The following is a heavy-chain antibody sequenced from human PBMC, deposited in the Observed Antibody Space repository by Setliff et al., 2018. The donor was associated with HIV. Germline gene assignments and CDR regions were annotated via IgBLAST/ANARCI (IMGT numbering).Heavy chain of an antibody. Sequence: GASVKVSCKASGYSFTAHYMHWVRQAPGLGLEWMGLINPTGTWTSYAQRFQGRATMTRDTSTNTDYMELSSLRSEDTAIYYCARDISDSDVWWLDPCGQGTLVTVSS. CDR1: GYSFTAHY. J-gene: IGHJ5*02. D-gene: IGHD2-21*01. V-gene: IGHV1-46*01. CDR3: ARDISDSDVWWLDP. CDR2: INPTGTWT.